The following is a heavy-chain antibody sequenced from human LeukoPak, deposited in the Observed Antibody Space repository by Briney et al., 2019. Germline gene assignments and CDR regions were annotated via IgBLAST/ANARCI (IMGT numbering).Heavy chain of an antibody. V-gene: IGHV4-61*02. CDR3: ARGALPAPFDY. J-gene: IGHJ4*02. Sequence: SETLSLTCSVSGGSISSSNYYWSWIRQPAGKGLEWIGRIYTSESTNYNPPLKSRVTISEDTSKNQFSLKLSSVTAADTAVYYCARGALPAPFDYWGQGTLVTVSS. CDR1: GGSISSSNYY. CDR2: IYTSEST.